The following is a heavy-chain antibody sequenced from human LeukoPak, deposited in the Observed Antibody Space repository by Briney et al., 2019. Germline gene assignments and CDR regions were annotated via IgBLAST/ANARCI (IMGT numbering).Heavy chain of an antibody. J-gene: IGHJ5*02. CDR2: IGRSGDRTT. CDR1: GFTFSIYS. D-gene: IGHD5-24*01. V-gene: IGHV3-48*01. CDR3: ARGRVVGYNFGALGP. Sequence: GGSLRLSCAASGFTFSIYSLNWVRQAPGKGLEWVAYIGRSGDRTTKYADSVKGRFTISRDNSKNTLYLQMNSLRAEDTAVYYCARGRVVGYNFGALGPWGQGTLVTVSS.